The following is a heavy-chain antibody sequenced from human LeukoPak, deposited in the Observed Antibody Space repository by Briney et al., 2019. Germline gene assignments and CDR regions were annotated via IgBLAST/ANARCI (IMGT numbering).Heavy chain of an antibody. CDR1: GFTFSGHF. CDR3: IKDRIGTWSFDH. Sequence: PGGSLRLSCSASGFTFSGHFMHWVRQAPGKGLEYVSSISINGDKTYYAESVKGRFTISRDNSKNTLYLQLSSLRVEDTAVHYCIKDRIGTWSFDHWGQGTLLTVSS. D-gene: IGHD1-26*01. CDR2: ISINGDKT. J-gene: IGHJ4*02. V-gene: IGHV3-64D*06.